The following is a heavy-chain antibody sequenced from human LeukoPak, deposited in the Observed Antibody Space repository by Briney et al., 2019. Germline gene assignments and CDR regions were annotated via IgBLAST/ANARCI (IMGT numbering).Heavy chain of an antibody. D-gene: IGHD1-1*01. CDR2: IYTSGST. CDR1: GGSISSGSYY. Sequence: SQTLSLTCTVSGGSISSGSYYWSWIRQPAGKGLEWIGRIYTSGSTNYNPSLKSRVTISVDTSKNQFSLKLSSVTAADTAVYYCARVIYWNDGYFDYWGQGTLVTVSS. V-gene: IGHV4-61*02. J-gene: IGHJ4*02. CDR3: ARVIYWNDGYFDY.